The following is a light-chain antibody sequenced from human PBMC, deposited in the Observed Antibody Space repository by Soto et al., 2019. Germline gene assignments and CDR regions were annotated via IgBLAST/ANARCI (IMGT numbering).Light chain of an antibody. CDR1: SSDVGAYNY. J-gene: IGLJ1*01. CDR2: EVS. V-gene: IGLV2-14*01. CDR3: SSYPTSRAYV. Sequence: QSVLTQPASVSGSPGQSITISCTGTSSDVGAYNYVSWYQQQSGKAPKLMIHEVSNRPSGVSNRFSGSKSGNTASLTISGLQAEDEADYYCSSYPTSRAYVFGLGTKVTVL.